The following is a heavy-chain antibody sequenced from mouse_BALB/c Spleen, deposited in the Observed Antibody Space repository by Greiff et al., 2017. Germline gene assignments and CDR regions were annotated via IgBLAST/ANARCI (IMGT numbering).Heavy chain of an antibody. Sequence: EVKLQESGGDLVKPGGSLKLSCAASGFTFSSYGMSWVRQTPDKRLEWVASISSGGSYTYYPDSVKGRFTISRDNAKNTLYLQMSSLKSEDTAMYYCARRTTAYAMDYWGQGASVTVSS. J-gene: IGHJ4*01. V-gene: IGHV5-6*02. CDR2: ISSGGSYT. CDR3: ARRTTAYAMDY. CDR1: GFTFSSYG. D-gene: IGHD1-2*01.